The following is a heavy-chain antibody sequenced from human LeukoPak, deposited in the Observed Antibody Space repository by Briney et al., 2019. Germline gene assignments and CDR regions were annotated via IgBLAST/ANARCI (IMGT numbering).Heavy chain of an antibody. D-gene: IGHD3-16*01. V-gene: IGHV1-2*02. CDR2: INPNSGGT. CDR1: GYTFTGYY. J-gene: IGHJ3*02. CDR3: ARRGGLTDAFDI. Sequence: ASVKVSCKTSGYTFTGYYMHWVRQAPGQGLEWMGWINPNSGGTNYAQKFQGRVTMTRDTSISTAYLQWSSLKASHTAMYYCARRGGLTDAFDIWGQGTMVTVYS.